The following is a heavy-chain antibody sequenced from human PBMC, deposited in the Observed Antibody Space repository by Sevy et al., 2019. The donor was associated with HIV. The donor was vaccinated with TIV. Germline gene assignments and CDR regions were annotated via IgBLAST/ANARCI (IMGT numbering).Heavy chain of an antibody. CDR3: ARVYYGKGFDY. CDR1: GGSISSYY. D-gene: IGHD3-10*01. V-gene: IGHV4-59*01. CDR2: IYYGGST. Sequence: SETLSLTCTVSGGSISSYYWSWIRQPPGKGLEWFGYIYYGGSTKKNPSLKSRFTISVDTSKNQFSLKLTSVTAADTAMYYCARVYYGKGFDYWGQGTLVTVSS. J-gene: IGHJ4*02.